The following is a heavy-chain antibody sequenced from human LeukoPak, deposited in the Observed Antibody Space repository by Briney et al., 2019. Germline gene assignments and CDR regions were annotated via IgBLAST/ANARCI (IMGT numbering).Heavy chain of an antibody. V-gene: IGHV4-31*03. D-gene: IGHD3-9*01. CDR3: ARANVLRYFDWLTEEGGWFDP. Sequence: TLSLTCTVSGGSISSGGYYWSWIRQHPGKGLEWIGYIYYSGSTYYNPSLKSRVTISVDTSKNQFSLKLSSVPAADTAVYYCARANVLRYFDWLTEEGGWFDPWGQGTLVTVSS. CDR2: IYYSGST. J-gene: IGHJ5*02. CDR1: GGSISSGGYY.